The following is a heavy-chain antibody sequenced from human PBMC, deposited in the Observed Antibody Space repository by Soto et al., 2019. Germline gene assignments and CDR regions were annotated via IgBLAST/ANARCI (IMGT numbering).Heavy chain of an antibody. CDR2: ISYDGSNK. CDR1: GFTFSSYV. V-gene: IGHV3-30*18. Sequence: GGSLRLSCAASGFTFSSYVMHWVRQSPGKGLEWVAVISYDGSNKYYADSVKGRFTISRDNSKNTLYLQMNSLRAEDTAVYYCAKGEYSSSWYGSYYYGMDVWGQGTTVTVSS. D-gene: IGHD6-13*01. J-gene: IGHJ6*02. CDR3: AKGEYSSSWYGSYYYGMDV.